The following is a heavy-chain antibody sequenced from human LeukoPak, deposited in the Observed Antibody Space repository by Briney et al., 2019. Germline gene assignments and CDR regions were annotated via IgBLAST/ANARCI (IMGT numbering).Heavy chain of an antibody. D-gene: IGHD2-15*01. J-gene: IGHJ6*03. V-gene: IGHV3-21*01. CDR3: ARDVYCSGGSCYFYYYYMDV. Sequence: GRPLRLSCAASGFTFSSYAMNWVRQAPGKGLEWVSSISSSSSYIYYADSVKGRFTISRDNAKNSLYLQMNSLRAEDTAVYYCARDVYCSGGSCYFYYYYMDVWGKGTTVTVSS. CDR1: GFTFSSYA. CDR2: ISSSSSYI.